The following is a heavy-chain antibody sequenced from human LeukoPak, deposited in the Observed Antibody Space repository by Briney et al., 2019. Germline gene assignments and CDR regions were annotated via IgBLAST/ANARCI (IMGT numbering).Heavy chain of an antibody. CDR3: ARDKTVLRYFDWLSPFDY. Sequence: PGGSLRLSCAASGFTFSSYSMNWVRQVPGKGLEWVSSISSSSSYIYYADSVKGRFTISRNNAKNSLYLQMNSLRAEDTAVYYCARDKTVLRYFDWLSPFDYWGQGTLVTVSS. D-gene: IGHD3-9*01. J-gene: IGHJ4*02. CDR1: GFTFSSYS. V-gene: IGHV3-21*01. CDR2: ISSSSSYI.